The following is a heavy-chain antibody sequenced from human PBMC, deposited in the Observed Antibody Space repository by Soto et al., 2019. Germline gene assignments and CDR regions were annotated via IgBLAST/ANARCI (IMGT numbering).Heavy chain of an antibody. Sequence: XESLRLSCIVSGFTFSDHFMAWVRQAPGKGLEWVSDISTTRNYTKYADSVKGRFSMSRDNARNSVYLQMNRLRADDTAVYYCARVSRDYHLYYFDYWGQGALVTVSS. CDR1: GFTFSDHF. CDR2: ISTTRNYT. J-gene: IGHJ4*02. CDR3: ARVSRDYHLYYFDY. V-gene: IGHV3-11*06. D-gene: IGHD2-21*01.